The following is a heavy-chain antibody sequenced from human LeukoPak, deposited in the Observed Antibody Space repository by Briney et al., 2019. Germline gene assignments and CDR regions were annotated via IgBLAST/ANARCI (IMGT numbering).Heavy chain of an antibody. D-gene: IGHD6-13*01. V-gene: IGHV3-23*01. J-gene: IGHJ4*02. Sequence: SGGSLRLSCAASGFTFSSYAMSWVRQAPGKGLEWVSAIGGSGGSTYYADSVKGRFTISGDNSKNTLYLQMNSLRAEDTAVYYCAKAQAAAGTPGRYWGQGTLVTVSS. CDR2: IGGSGGST. CDR1: GFTFSSYA. CDR3: AKAQAAAGTPGRY.